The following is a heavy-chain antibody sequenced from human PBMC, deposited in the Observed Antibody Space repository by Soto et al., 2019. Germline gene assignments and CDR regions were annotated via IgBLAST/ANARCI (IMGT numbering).Heavy chain of an antibody. CDR2: TYYRSKWYN. D-gene: IGHD2-21*02. CDR1: GDSVSSNSAA. CDR3: ARDPVLAYCGGDCYSGEFDY. J-gene: IGHJ4*02. V-gene: IGHV6-1*01. Sequence: SQTLSLTCAISGDSVSSNSAAWNWIRQSPSRGLEWLGRTYYRSKWYNDYAVSVKSRITINPDTSKNQFSLQLNSVTPEDTAVYYCARDPVLAYCGGDCYSGEFDYWGQGTLVTVSS.